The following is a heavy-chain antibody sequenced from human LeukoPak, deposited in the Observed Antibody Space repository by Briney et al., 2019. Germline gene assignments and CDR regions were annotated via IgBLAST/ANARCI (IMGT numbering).Heavy chain of an antibody. CDR1: EFTFSTYS. Sequence: PGGSLRLSCAASEFTFSTYSMNWVRQAPGKGLEWVSSISSGSTYIYYADSVKGRFTISRDNAKNSLYLQMNSLRAEDTAVYYCARDPQFPDNYYYYMDVWGKGTTVTVSS. D-gene: IGHD1-14*01. CDR3: ARDPQFPDNYYYYMDV. CDR2: ISSGSTYI. V-gene: IGHV3-21*01. J-gene: IGHJ6*03.